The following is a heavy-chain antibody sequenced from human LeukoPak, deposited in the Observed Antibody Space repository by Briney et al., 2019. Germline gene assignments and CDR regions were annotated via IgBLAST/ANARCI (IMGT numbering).Heavy chain of an antibody. D-gene: IGHD3-10*01. V-gene: IGHV3-7*05. J-gene: IGHJ3*02. CDR3: ARDGMGVIKAFDI. CDR1: GFTFSRYW. Sequence: GGSLRLSCTASGFTFSRYWMTWVRQAPGKGLEWVANIKEDGSAKYYVDSMKGRFTISRDNAKNSLYLQVNSLRAEDTAVYYCARDGMGVIKAFDIWGQGTMVTVSS. CDR2: IKEDGSAK.